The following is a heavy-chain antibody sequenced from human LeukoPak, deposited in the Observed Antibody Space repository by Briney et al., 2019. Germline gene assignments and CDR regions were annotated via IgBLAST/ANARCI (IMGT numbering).Heavy chain of an antibody. V-gene: IGHV4-4*02. CDR3: ARAFHPPDFAFGRAPYYFDL. CDR2: IYHRGNS. J-gene: IGHJ4*01. D-gene: IGHD3-16*01. Sequence: PSGTLSLTCAVSGGSISTAHWWNWVRQSPGKGLEWIGEIYHRGNSNYNPSLKSRVSISVDTSKNQFSLKVTSLTAADTAVCYCARAFHPPDFAFGRAPYYFDLWGQGTLVTVSS. CDR1: GGSISTAHW.